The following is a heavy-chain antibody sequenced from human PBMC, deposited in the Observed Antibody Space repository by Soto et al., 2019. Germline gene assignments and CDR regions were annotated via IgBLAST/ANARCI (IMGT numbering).Heavy chain of an antibody. V-gene: IGHV3-23*01. Sequence: AGGSLRLSCAASGFTFSSHAMIWVRQAPGKGLEWVSSISAGGGETYYTDSVKGRFTISRDNSKNTLYLQMNSLRAEDTAVYYCAKGAAAGSLSNYFDYWGQGTLVTVSS. CDR3: AKGAAAGSLSNYFDY. CDR2: ISAGGGET. D-gene: IGHD6-13*01. J-gene: IGHJ4*02. CDR1: GFTFSSHA.